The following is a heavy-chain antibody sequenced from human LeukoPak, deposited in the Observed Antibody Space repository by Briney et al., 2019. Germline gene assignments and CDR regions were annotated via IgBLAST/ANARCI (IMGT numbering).Heavy chain of an antibody. CDR1: GFTFSSYW. J-gene: IGHJ4*02. Sequence: GGSLRLSCAASGFTFSSYWMSWVRQAPGKGLEWVANINQDGSEKYYVDSVKGRFTISRDNAKNSLYLQINSLRAENTAMYYCASSMWFGMRKIDYWGQGTLVTVSS. CDR2: INQDGSEK. D-gene: IGHD3-10*01. V-gene: IGHV3-7*03. CDR3: ASSMWFGMRKIDY.